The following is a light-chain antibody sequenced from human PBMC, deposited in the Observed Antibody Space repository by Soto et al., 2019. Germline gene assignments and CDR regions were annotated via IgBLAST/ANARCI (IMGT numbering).Light chain of an antibody. CDR3: QQYYSSPGT. V-gene: IGKV3-20*01. Sequence: EIVLTQSPGTLSLSPGERATLSCRASQSVSSSYLAWYQQKPGQAPRLLIYGASVRATGIPDRFSGSGSGTDFTLTISRLEPEDFAVFYCQQYYSSPGTFGQGTKVDVK. CDR2: GAS. J-gene: IGKJ1*01. CDR1: QSVSSSY.